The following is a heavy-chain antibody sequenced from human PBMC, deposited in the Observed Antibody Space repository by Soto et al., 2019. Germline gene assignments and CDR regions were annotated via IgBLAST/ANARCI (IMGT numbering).Heavy chain of an antibody. CDR1: GFTFSSYG. CDR3: ARDLVTSSSWANIPDV. CDR2: IWYDGSRT. D-gene: IGHD6-13*01. V-gene: IGHV3-33*01. J-gene: IGHJ4*02. Sequence: QGQLVESGGGVVQPGRSLRLSCVASGFTFSSYGMHWVRQAPGKGLEWVAVIWYDGSRTFYADSVKGRFTISRDNSKNTLYLQMNSLGAEDTAVYYCARDLVTSSSWANIPDVWGQGTLVTVSS.